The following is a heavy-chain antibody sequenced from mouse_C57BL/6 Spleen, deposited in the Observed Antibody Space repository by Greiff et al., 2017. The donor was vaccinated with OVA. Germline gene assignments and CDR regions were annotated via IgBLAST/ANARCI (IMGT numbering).Heavy chain of an antibody. CDR1: GFTFSSYT. J-gene: IGHJ3*01. V-gene: IGHV5-9*01. CDR3: ARGDDGYPY. D-gene: IGHD2-3*01. CDR2: ISGGGGNT. Sequence: EVQGVESGGGLVKPGGSLKLSCAASGFTFSSYTMSWVRQTPEKRLEWVATISGGGGNTYYPDSVKGRFTISRDNSKNTLYLQMSSLRSEDTALYYCARGDDGYPYWGKGTLVTVSA.